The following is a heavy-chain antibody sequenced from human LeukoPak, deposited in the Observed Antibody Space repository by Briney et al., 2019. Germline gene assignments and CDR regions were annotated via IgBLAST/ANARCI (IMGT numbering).Heavy chain of an antibody. CDR3: ARGGSSKIDY. V-gene: IGHV3-7*01. CDR2: IKQDESEK. J-gene: IGHJ4*02. CDR1: GFTFNGYW. Sequence: GGSLRLSCGASGFTFNGYWMSWLRQAPGKGLEWVANIKQDESEKHYVDSVKGRFTISRDNAKNSLYLHMDSLRAEDTAMYFCARGGSSKIDYWGQGALVLVSS. D-gene: IGHD3-16*01.